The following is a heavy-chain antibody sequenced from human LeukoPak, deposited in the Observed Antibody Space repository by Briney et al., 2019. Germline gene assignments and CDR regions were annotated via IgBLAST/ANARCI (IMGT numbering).Heavy chain of an antibody. CDR1: GFTFSSYG. V-gene: IGHV3-33*01. J-gene: IGHJ5*02. CDR2: IWYDGSNK. D-gene: IGHD6-6*01. CDR3: ARERPPTIAARLRWFDP. Sequence: RRSLRLSCAASGFTFSSYGMHWVRQAPGKGLEWVAVIWYDGSNKYYADSVKGRFTISRDNSKNTLYLQMNSLRAEDTAVYYCARERPPTIAARLRWFDPWGQGTLVTVSS.